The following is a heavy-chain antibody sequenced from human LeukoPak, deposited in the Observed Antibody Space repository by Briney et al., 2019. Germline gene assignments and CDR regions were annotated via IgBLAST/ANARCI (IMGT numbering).Heavy chain of an antibody. V-gene: IGHV3-48*03. J-gene: IGHJ3*02. CDR1: GFTFSSYE. D-gene: IGHD6-13*01. CDR3: ARTWGSSSWYPDAFDI. CDR2: ISSSGSTI. Sequence: GGSLRLSCAASGFTFSSYEMNWVRQAPGKGLEWGSYISSSGSTIYYADSVKGRFTISRDNAKNSLYLQMNSLRAEDTAVYYCARTWGSSSWYPDAFDIWGQGTMVTVSS.